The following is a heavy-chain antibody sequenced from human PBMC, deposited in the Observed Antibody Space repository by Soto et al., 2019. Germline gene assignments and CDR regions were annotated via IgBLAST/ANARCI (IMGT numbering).Heavy chain of an antibody. J-gene: IGHJ5*02. Sequence: QLQLQASGPGLMKPSETLSLTCSVSGGSISSNSYFWDWIRQSPGKGLEWIVSVHFRGSTYYNPSLKSRVTRSVDTSKNQFSLKLTSVTAADRAVYYCARRGPNNSYGYDHRLDPWGQGTLVTVSS. CDR3: ARRGPNNSYGYDHRLDP. D-gene: IGHD5-18*01. CDR1: GGSISSNSYF. CDR2: VHFRGST. V-gene: IGHV4-39*01.